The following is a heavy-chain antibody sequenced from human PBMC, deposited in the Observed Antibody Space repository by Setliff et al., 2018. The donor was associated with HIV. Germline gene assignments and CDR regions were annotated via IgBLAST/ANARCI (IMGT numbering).Heavy chain of an antibody. V-gene: IGHV3-48*03. J-gene: IGHJ4*02. CDR3: HSGYDTEEQSYFDY. Sequence: AGGSLRLSCAASGFTFSSYNMNWVRQAPGRGLEWISYISSSGSSIYYGDSVKGRFAISRDNAKNTLYLQMNSLRAEDTGVYYCHSGYDTEEQSYFDYWGQGTLVTVSS. CDR2: ISSSGSSI. D-gene: IGHD5-12*01. CDR1: GFTFSSYN.